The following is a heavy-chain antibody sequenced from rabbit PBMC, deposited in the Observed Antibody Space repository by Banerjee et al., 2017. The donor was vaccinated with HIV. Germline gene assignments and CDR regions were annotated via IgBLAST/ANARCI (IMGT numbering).Heavy chain of an antibody. D-gene: IGHD1-1*01. CDR3: ARAPSVGSVYALSRLDL. V-gene: IGHV1S45*01. CDR2: IYTGSGNT. CDR1: GFSFSSSYW. J-gene: IGHJ6*01. Sequence: QEQLEESGGDLVKPEGSLTLTCTASGFSFSSSYWICWVRQAPGKGLEWIGCIYTGSGNTYYASWAKGRFTISKTSSTTVTLQMTSLTAADTATYFCARAPSVGSVYALSRLDLWGQGTLVTVS.